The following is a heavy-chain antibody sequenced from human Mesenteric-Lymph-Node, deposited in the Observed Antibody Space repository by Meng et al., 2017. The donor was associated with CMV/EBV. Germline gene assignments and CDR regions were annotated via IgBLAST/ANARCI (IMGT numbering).Heavy chain of an antibody. Sequence: GGSLRLSCAASEFTVMSHHMSWVRQAPGKGLEWVSIIYTGDDTYYADSVQGRFTITRDHSKNTLYLQMISLRAEDTAVYYCARTLTNYYSFASDVWGQGTMVTVSS. CDR2: IYTGDDT. J-gene: IGHJ6*02. D-gene: IGHD2-8*01. V-gene: IGHV3-53*01. CDR3: ARTLTNYYSFASDV. CDR1: EFTVMSHH.